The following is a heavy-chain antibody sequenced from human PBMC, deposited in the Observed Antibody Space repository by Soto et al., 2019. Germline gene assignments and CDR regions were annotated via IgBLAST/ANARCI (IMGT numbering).Heavy chain of an antibody. CDR3: ARAPGGPGIAEY. CDR2: INAGNGNT. CDR1: GYTFTSYA. V-gene: IGHV1-3*05. Sequence: QVQLVQSGAEEKQPGASVKVSCKASGYTFTSYAMHRVRQAPGQRLEWMGWINAGNGNTKYSQKFQGRVTITRDTSASTAYMVLSSLRSEDTAVYYCARAPGGPGIAEYWGQGTLVTVSS. D-gene: IGHD6-13*01. J-gene: IGHJ4*02.